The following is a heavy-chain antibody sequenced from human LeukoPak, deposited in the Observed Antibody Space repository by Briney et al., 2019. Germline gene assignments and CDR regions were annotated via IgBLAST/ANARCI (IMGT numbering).Heavy chain of an antibody. J-gene: IGHJ3*02. CDR1: GFTFSSYE. D-gene: IGHD3-10*01. CDR2: IFYSGST. CDR3: AKSNGYGLVDI. Sequence: GSLRLSCAASGFTFSSYEMNWIRQPPGKGLEWIGNIFYSGSTYYSPSLRSRVTISLDTSRNQFSLKLNSVTAADTAVYYCAKSNGYGLVDIWGQGTMVTVSS. V-gene: IGHV4-59*12.